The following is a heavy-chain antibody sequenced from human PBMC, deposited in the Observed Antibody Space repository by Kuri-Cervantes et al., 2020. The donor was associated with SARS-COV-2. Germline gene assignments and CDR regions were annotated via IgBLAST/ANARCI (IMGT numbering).Heavy chain of an antibody. Sequence: ASVKVSCKVSGYTLTELSMHWVRQAPGKRLEWMGGFDPEDGETVYAQKFQGRVTMTEDTSTDTAYMELSSLRSEDTAVYYCATGPPLVGATSLGGWFDPWGQGTLVTVSS. CDR3: ATGPPLVGATSLGGWFDP. CDR2: FDPEDGET. CDR1: GYTLTELS. V-gene: IGHV1-24*01. D-gene: IGHD1-26*01. J-gene: IGHJ5*02.